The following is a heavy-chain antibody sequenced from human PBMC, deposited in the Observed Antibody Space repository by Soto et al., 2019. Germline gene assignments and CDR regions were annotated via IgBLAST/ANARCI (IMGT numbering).Heavy chain of an antibody. D-gene: IGHD3-16*01. J-gene: IGHJ5*02. CDR2: IIPILGIA. V-gene: IGHV1-69*02. CDR3: ARGRGIIQGFDP. Sequence: QVQLVQSGAEVKKPGSSVKVSCKASGGTFSSYTISWVRQAPGQGLEWMGRIIPILGIANYAQKFQGRVTITAAKSTSTAYMELSSLRSEDTAVYYCARGRGIIQGFDPWGQGTLVTVSS. CDR1: GGTFSSYT.